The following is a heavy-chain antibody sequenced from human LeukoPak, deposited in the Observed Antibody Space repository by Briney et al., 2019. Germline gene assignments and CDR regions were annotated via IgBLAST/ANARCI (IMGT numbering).Heavy chain of an antibody. CDR3: ARGPRDGDYPFFDY. Sequence: GGALRLSCAASGFTLRSYDMHSGRPTTGKSLELVSAIGTAGDTYYPGSVKGRFTISRENAKNSLYLQMNSLRAGDTAVYYCARGPRDGDYPFFDYWGQGTLVTVSS. CDR2: IGTAGDT. CDR1: GFTLRSYD. D-gene: IGHD4-17*01. J-gene: IGHJ4*02. V-gene: IGHV3-13*01.